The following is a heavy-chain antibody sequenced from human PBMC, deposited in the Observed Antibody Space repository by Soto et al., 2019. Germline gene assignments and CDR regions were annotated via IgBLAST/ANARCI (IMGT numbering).Heavy chain of an antibody. V-gene: IGHV3-23*01. CDR2: ISGSGGST. J-gene: IGHJ5*02. CDR3: AKLDCSSATCYTGGSWFDP. Sequence: GGSLRLSCAASGFTFSSYAMSWVRQAPWKGLEWVSAISGSGGSTYYADSVKGRFTISRDNSKNTLYLQMNSLRAEDTAVYYCAKLDCSSATCYTGGSWFDPWAQGTLVTVSS. CDR1: GFTFSSYA. D-gene: IGHD2-2*02.